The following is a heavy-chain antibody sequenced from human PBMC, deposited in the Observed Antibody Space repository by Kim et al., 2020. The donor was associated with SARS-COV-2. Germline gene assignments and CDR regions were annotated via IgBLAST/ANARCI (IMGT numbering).Heavy chain of an antibody. CDR3: ARHLRTYLEGTLDAFDI. Sequence: GESLKISCKASGYSFTNYWITWVRQMPGSRLEWMGRVDPSDSYTNYSPSFQGHVTISVDKSISTASLQWSSLKASDTAIYYCARHLRTYLEGTLDAFDIWGQGTLVTVSS. CDR2: VDPSDSYT. D-gene: IGHD1-1*01. V-gene: IGHV5-10-1*01. J-gene: IGHJ3*02. CDR1: GYSFTNYW.